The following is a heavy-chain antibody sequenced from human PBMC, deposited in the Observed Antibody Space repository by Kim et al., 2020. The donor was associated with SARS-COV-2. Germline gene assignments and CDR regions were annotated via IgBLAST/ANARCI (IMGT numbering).Heavy chain of an antibody. Sequence: SETLSLTCAVSGYSISSSNWWGWIRQPPGKGLEWIGYIYYSGSIYYNPSLKSRVTMSVDTSKNQFSLKLSSVTAVDTAVYYCARTSGIVGATSYAFDIWGQGTMVTVSS. CDR3: ARTSGIVGATSYAFDI. CDR1: GYSISSSNW. CDR2: IYYSGSI. V-gene: IGHV4-28*05. D-gene: IGHD1-26*01. J-gene: IGHJ3*02.